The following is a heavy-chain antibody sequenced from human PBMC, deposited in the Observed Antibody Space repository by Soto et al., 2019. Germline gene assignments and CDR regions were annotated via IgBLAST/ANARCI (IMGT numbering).Heavy chain of an antibody. V-gene: IGHV4-30-4*01. CDR3: ARAVGDYVWGSYRRAPDY. CDR1: GGSISSGDYY. CDR2: IYYSGST. Sequence: SETLSLTCTVSGGSISSGDYYWSWIRQPPXKGLEWIGYIYYSGSTYYNPSLKSRVTISVDTSKNQFSLKLSSVTAADTAVYYCARAVGDYVWGSYRRAPDYWGQGTLVTVSS. D-gene: IGHD3-16*02. J-gene: IGHJ4*02.